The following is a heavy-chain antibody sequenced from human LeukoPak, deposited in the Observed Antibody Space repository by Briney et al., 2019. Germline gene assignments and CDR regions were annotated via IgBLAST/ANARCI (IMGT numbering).Heavy chain of an antibody. J-gene: IGHJ6*03. Sequence: GGSLRLSCAASGFTFSSYWMSWVRQAPGKGLEWVANIKQDGSEKYYVDSVKGRFTISRDNAKNSLYLQMNSLRAEDTAVYYCARVSYYGSGSYLPYYYYYYMDVWGKGTTVTVSS. V-gene: IGHV3-7*01. CDR3: ARVSYYGSGSYLPYYYYYYMDV. D-gene: IGHD3-10*01. CDR1: GFTFSSYW. CDR2: IKQDGSEK.